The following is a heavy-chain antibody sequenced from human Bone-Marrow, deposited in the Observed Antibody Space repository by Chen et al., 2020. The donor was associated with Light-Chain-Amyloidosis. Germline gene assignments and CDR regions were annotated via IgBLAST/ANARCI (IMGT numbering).Heavy chain of an antibody. Sequence: QIQLQESGPGLVKPWETLSLTCTVSGGSISGYYWNWVRHPAGKGLEWVGRLYASGNTNYNPSLKSRVTVSEDTSKNQFSLTMTSVTAADTAVYYCARGDPYITNGFDVWGHGTLVTVSS. V-gene: IGHV4-4*07. CDR1: GGSISGYY. CDR2: LYASGNT. CDR3: ARGDPYITNGFDV. D-gene: IGHD4-4*01. J-gene: IGHJ3*01.